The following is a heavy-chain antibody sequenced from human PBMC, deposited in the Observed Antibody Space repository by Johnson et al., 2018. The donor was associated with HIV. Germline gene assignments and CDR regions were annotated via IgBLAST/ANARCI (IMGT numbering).Heavy chain of an antibody. V-gene: IGHV3-11*04. CDR3: ARDRGYWDAFDI. J-gene: IGHJ3*02. CDR2: ISSSGTTV. D-gene: IGHD3-22*01. CDR1: GFTFSDYY. Sequence: VESGGGLVKPGGSLRLSCAASGFTFSDYYMRWIRQTPGKGLEWVSYISSSGTTVYSADSVKGRFSISRDNAKHSLYLQMNSLRAEDTAVYYCARDRGYWDAFDIWGQGTMVTVSS.